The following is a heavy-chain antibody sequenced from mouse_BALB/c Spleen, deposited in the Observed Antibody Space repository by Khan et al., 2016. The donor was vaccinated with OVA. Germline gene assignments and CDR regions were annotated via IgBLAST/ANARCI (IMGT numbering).Heavy chain of an antibody. CDR2: INPSSGYT. Sequence: QVQLKESGAELAKPGASVKMSCKASGYTFSNYWIHWVKQRPGQGREWIGNINPSSGYTNYNQTFNDKATLTTDKSSSTAYMQLSSLTSEDSAVYYCARDRIDYWGQGTTLTVSS. CDR1: GYTFSNYW. J-gene: IGHJ2*01. V-gene: IGHV1-7*01. CDR3: ARDRIDY.